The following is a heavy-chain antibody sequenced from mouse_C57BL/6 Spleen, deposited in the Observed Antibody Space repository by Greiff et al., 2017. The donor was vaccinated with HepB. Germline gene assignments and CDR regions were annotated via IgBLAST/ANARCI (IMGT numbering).Heavy chain of an antibody. J-gene: IGHJ2*01. CDR2: IDPETGGT. CDR1: GYTFTDYE. Sequence: VKLMESGAELVRPGASVTLSCKASGYTFTDYEMHWVKQTPVHGLEWIGAIDPETGGTAYNQKFKGKAILTADKSSSTAYMELRSLTSEDSAVYYCTRAPYGYDPSHFDYWGQGTTLTVSS. D-gene: IGHD2-2*01. V-gene: IGHV1-15*01. CDR3: TRAPYGYDPSHFDY.